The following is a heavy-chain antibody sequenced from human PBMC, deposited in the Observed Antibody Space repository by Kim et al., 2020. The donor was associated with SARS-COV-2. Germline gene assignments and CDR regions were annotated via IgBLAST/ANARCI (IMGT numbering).Heavy chain of an antibody. Sequence: GESLKISCKASGYSFPSHFIGWVRQMPGKGLEWMAMIYPDDSDTRYRYSPSFEGQVPISADTSISTAFLQWSSLKASDTAMYYCARAYYGSAASFDYWAQGTLVTVSS. J-gene: IGHJ4*02. D-gene: IGHD3-10*01. CDR1: GYSFPSHF. V-gene: IGHV5-51*01. CDR2: IYPDDSDTRY. CDR3: ARAYYGSAASFDY.